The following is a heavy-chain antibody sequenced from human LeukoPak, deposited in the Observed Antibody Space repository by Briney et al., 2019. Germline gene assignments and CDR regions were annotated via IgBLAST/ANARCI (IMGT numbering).Heavy chain of an antibody. CDR3: ARRGDSGYDFWFDP. CDR1: GFTFSSYS. D-gene: IGHD5-12*01. Sequence: GGSLRLSCAASGFTFSSYSLNWVRQAPGKGLEWVSYIGSSSSTIYYADSVKGRFTISRNNAKNSLYLQMNSLRAEDTAVYYCARRGDSGYDFWFDPWGQGTLVTVSS. J-gene: IGHJ5*02. V-gene: IGHV3-48*04. CDR2: IGSSSSTI.